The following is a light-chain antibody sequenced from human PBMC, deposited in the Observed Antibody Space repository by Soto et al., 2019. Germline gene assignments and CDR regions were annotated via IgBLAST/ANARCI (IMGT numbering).Light chain of an antibody. CDR2: DAS. CDR1: QSVSSSY. CDR3: QQYDHWPT. V-gene: IGKV3-15*01. J-gene: IGKJ1*01. Sequence: EIVLTQSPGSLSFSAWRRATLSSRASQSVSSSYLAWYQQKPGQAPRLLIYDASTRATGVPARFTGSGSGTEFTLTISSLQSEDCVVYYCQQYDHWPTFGQGTKVDI.